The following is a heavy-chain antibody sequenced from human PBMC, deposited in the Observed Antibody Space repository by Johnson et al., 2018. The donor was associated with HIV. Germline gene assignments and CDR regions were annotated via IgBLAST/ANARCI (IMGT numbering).Heavy chain of an antibody. CDR1: GITFSSYW. J-gene: IGHJ3*02. D-gene: IGHD3-22*01. CDR3: ARGRWLRDAFDI. CDR2: LSISGSTI. V-gene: IGHV3-48*01. Sequence: VQVVESGGGVVPPGGSMKLSCAASGITFSSYWMTWIRQAPGKGLEWVSYLSISGSTIYYADPGKGRFTISRDNSKKTLYLHMNSLRAEDTAVYYCARGRWLRDAFDIWGQGTMVTVSS.